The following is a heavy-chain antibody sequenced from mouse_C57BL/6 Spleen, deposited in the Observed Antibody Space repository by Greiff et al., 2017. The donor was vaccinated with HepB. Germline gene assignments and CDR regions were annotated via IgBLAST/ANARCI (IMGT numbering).Heavy chain of an antibody. CDR3: SSKELYDYDWLAA. CDR1: GYNFTTYP. J-gene: IGHJ3*01. Sequence: VQLQQSGAELVKPGASVKMSCKASGYNFTTYPIEWMKQNHGKSLEWIGNFHPYNDDTKYNEKFKGKATLTVEKSSSTFYLELSRLTSDDSAVSCCSSKELYDYDWLAAWGQGTLVTDSA. D-gene: IGHD2-4*01. CDR2: FHPYNDDT. V-gene: IGHV1-47*01.